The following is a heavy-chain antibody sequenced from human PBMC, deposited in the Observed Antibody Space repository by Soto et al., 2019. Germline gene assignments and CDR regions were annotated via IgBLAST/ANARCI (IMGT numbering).Heavy chain of an antibody. V-gene: IGHV3-11*05. J-gene: IGHJ6*02. CDR1: GFTFSNFY. D-gene: IGHD2-15*01. Sequence: QVQLVESGGGLVKPGGSLRLSCAASGFTFSNFYMSWIRQAPGKGLEWVSYISGTSHDTNYADSVKGRFTISRDNANNSLHLHLHSLRAEDTAVYYCARSGGTSYSAGCIYYAMDVWGQGTTVTVSS. CDR2: ISGTSHDT. CDR3: ARSGGTSYSAGCIYYAMDV.